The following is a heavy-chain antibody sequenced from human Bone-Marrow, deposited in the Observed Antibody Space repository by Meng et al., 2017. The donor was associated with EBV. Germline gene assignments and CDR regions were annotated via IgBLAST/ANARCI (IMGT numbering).Heavy chain of an antibody. D-gene: IGHD2-2*01. CDR3: TTSPFGVVDY. V-gene: IGHV3-15*01. Sequence: EVQLVESGGGLVKPGGSLRLSCAASGVTFSNAWMSWVRQAPGKGLEWVGRIKSKTDGRTTDYAAPVKGRFTISRDDSKNTLYLQMNSLKTEDTAVYYCTTSPFGVVDYWGQGTLVTVYS. J-gene: IGHJ4*02. CDR1: GVTFSNAW. CDR2: IKSKTDGRTT.